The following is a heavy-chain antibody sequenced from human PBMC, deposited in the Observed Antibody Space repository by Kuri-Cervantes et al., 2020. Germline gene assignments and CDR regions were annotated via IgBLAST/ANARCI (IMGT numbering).Heavy chain of an antibody. CDR1: GGSISSGYY. CDR2: IYHSGNT. CDR3: ARHFVLMVYAEYFDL. J-gene: IGHJ2*01. V-gene: IGHV4-38-2*02. D-gene: IGHD2-8*01. Sequence: ETLSLTCTVSGGSISSGYYWGWIRQPPGKGLEWIGSIYHSGNTYYNPSLKSRVTISVDTSKNQFSLKLSSVTAADTAVYYCARHFVLMVYAEYFDLWGRGTLVTVSS.